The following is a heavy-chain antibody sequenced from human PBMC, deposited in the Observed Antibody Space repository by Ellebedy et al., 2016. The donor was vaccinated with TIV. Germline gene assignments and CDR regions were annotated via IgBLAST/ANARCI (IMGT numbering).Heavy chain of an antibody. CDR1: GFTFSSYA. D-gene: IGHD6-19*01. CDR2: ISYDGSNK. Sequence: GESLKISXAASGFTFSSYAMHWVRQAPGKGLEWVAVISYDGSNKYYADSVKGRFTISRDNSKNTLYLQMNSLRAEDTAVYYCASSTEGYSSGWDLDYWGQGTLVTVSS. J-gene: IGHJ4*02. V-gene: IGHV3-30-3*01. CDR3: ASSTEGYSSGWDLDY.